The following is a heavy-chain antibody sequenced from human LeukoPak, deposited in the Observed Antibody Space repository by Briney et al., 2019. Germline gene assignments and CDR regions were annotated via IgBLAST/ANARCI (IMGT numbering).Heavy chain of an antibody. CDR1: GFTFSSYG. V-gene: IGHV3-30*02. J-gene: IGHJ4*02. Sequence: GGSLRLSCAASGFTFSSYGMHWVRQAPGKGLEWVAFIRYDGSNKYYADSVKGRFTISRDNSKNTLFLQMNSLRAGDRAVYYCAKEASRGSSFAYTPIEKPYYLDYWGQGTLVTVSS. D-gene: IGHD5-18*01. CDR3: AKEASRGSSFAYTPIEKPYYLDY. CDR2: IRYDGSNK.